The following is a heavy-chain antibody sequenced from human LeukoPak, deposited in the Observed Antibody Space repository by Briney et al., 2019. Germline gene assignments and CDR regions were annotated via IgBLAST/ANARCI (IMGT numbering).Heavy chain of an antibody. J-gene: IGHJ3*02. CDR3: ARDSPRLRFRAFDI. Sequence: SETLSLTCTVSGGSISSYDWSWIRQPPGKGLEWIGSIYYSGSTYYNPSLKSRVTISVDTSKNQFSLKLSSVTAADTAVYYCARDSPRLRFRAFDIWGQGTMVTVSS. D-gene: IGHD5-12*01. CDR1: GGSISSYD. V-gene: IGHV4-39*07. CDR2: IYYSGST.